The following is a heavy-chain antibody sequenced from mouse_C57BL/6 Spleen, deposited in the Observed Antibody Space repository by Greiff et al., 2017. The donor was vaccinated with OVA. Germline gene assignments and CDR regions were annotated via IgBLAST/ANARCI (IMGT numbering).Heavy chain of an antibody. V-gene: IGHV1-31*01. CDR1: GYSFTGYY. J-gene: IGHJ1*03. Sequence: VQLKESGPELVKPGASVKISCKASGYSFTGYYMHWVKQSHGNILDWIGYIYPYNGVSSYNQKFKGKATLTVDKSSSTAYMELRSLTSEDSAVYYCARERVEAPRYFEVWGTGTTVTVSS. CDR3: ARERVEAPRYFEV. CDR2: IYPYNGVS. D-gene: IGHD1-1*01.